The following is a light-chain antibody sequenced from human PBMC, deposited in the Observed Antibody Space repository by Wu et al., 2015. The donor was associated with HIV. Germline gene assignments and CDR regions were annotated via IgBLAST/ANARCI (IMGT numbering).Light chain of an antibody. V-gene: IGKV1-5*03. CDR1: QSISNY. Sequence: DIQMTQSPSTLSASVGDRVTITCRASQSISNYLAWYQQKPGKSPKLLIYKASTLDNGVPSRFSGSGSGTEFTLTISSLQPDDFAAYYCLQYDTFLTFGGGPRWRSN. CDR2: KAS. J-gene: IGKJ4*01. CDR3: LQYDTFLT.